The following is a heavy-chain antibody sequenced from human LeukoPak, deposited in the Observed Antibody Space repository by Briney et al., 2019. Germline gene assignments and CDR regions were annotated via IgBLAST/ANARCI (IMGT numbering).Heavy chain of an antibody. CDR2: ISGSGGST. CDR1: AFTFSSYA. D-gene: IGHD6-13*01. Sequence: GGSLRLSCAASAFTFSSYAMSWVRQAPGKGLEWVSAISGSGGSTYYADSVKGRFTISRDNSKNTLYLQMNSLRAEDTAVYYCAKFSSSWYLVGRNFDYWGQGTLVTVSS. V-gene: IGHV3-23*01. CDR3: AKFSSSWYLVGRNFDY. J-gene: IGHJ4*02.